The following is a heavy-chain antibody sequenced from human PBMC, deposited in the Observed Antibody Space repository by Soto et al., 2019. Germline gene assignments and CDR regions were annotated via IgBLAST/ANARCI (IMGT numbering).Heavy chain of an antibody. Sequence: QVQLVQSGAEVKKPGASVKVSCKASGYTFTSYGISWVRQAPGQGLEWMGWINAYNGNTNYAQKFQGRVTMTTHTSTSRAYMELRSLRSDDTDVYYCARDLVAGTYFDYWGQGTLVTVSS. CDR1: GYTFTSYG. CDR3: ARDLVAGTYFDY. CDR2: INAYNGNT. D-gene: IGHD6-19*01. V-gene: IGHV1-18*01. J-gene: IGHJ4*02.